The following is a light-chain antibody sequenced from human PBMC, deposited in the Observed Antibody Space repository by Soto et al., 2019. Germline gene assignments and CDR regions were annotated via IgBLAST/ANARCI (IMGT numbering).Light chain of an antibody. J-gene: IGKJ2*01. CDR2: LGS. CDR1: QSLLHSNGYNY. CDR3: MQALQTPLYT. Sequence: DIVMTQSPLSLPVTPGEPASISCRSSQSLLHSNGYNYLDWYLQKPGQSPQLLIYLGSNRASGVPDRFSGSGSGTDFTLKISRVEAEDVGVYYCMQALQTPLYTFGXGT. V-gene: IGKV2-28*01.